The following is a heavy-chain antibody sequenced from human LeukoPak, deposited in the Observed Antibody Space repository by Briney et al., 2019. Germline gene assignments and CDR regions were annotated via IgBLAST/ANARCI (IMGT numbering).Heavy chain of an antibody. CDR1: GGSFSGYY. CDR3: ARVGVSYYDFWSGYYTTTAFDP. CDR2: INHSGST. Sequence: SETLSLTCAVYGGSFSGYYWSWVRQPRGKGLEWIGEINHSGSTNYNTSLKSRVTISVDTSKNQFTLKLSSVTAADTAVYYCARVGVSYYDFWSGYYTTTAFDPWGQGTLVTVSS. J-gene: IGHJ5*02. D-gene: IGHD3-3*01. V-gene: IGHV4-34*01.